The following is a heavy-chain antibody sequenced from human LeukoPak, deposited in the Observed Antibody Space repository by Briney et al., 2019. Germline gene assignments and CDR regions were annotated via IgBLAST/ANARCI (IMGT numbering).Heavy chain of an antibody. CDR3: ARDPSSSYYDFWSGYYNPWYFDY. CDR2: ISSSGSTI. Sequence: GRSLRLSCAASGFTFSDYYMSWIRQAPGKGLEWVSYISSSGSTIYYADSVKGRFTISRDNAKNSLYLQMNSLRAEDTAVYYCARDPSSSYYDFWSGYYNPWYFDYWGQGTLVTVSS. CDR1: GFTFSDYY. D-gene: IGHD3-3*01. V-gene: IGHV3-11*01. J-gene: IGHJ4*02.